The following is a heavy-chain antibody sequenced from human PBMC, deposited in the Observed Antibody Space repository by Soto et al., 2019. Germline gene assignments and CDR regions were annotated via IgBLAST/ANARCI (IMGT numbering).Heavy chain of an antibody. CDR1: GFTFSSYG. V-gene: IGHV3-33*01. J-gene: IGHJ6*02. D-gene: IGHD5-18*01. Sequence: QVQLVESGGGVVQPGRSLRLSCAASGFTFSSYGMHWVRQAPGKGLEWVAVIWYDGSNKYYADSVKGRFTISRDNSKNTLYLQMNSLRAEDTAVYYCAREVESYGLGMDVWGQGTTVTVSS. CDR2: IWYDGSNK. CDR3: AREVESYGLGMDV.